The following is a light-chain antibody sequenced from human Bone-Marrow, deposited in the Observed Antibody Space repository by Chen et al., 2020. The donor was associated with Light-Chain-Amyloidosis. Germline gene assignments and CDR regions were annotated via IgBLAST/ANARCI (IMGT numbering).Light chain of an antibody. CDR3: QQYINWPPMYT. CDR2: GAS. J-gene: IGKJ2*01. V-gene: IGKV3-15*01. CDR1: QSVSSN. Sequence: EIVMTQSPATLSVSPGERATLSCRASQSVSSNLAWYQQKPGQAPRRLIFGASTRATGIPARFSGGGSGTEFTLTISSLQSEDFALYYCQQYINWPPMYTFGQGTKLVIK.